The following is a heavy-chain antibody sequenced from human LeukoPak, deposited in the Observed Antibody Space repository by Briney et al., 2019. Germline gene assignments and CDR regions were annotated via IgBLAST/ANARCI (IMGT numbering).Heavy chain of an antibody. CDR3: ARDKFLPDSSGYYLWWFDY. CDR2: ISGSGGST. CDR1: GFTFSSYT. V-gene: IGHV3-23*01. J-gene: IGHJ4*02. Sequence: GGSLRLSCAASGFTFSSYTMSWVRQAPGKGLEWVSTISGSGGSTFYADSVKGRFTISGDNSKNTLYLQMNSLRAEDTAVYYCARDKFLPDSSGYYLWWFDYWGQGTLVTVSS. D-gene: IGHD3-22*01.